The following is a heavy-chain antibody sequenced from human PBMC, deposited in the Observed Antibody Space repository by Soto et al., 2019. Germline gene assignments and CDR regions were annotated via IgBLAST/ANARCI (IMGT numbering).Heavy chain of an antibody. Sequence: ASVKVSCKASGYAFDIYGISWVRQVPGKGPEWMGWISADNGDTKYAQRMQGRVTMTTDTATSTAYMELRSLRSDDTAVYYCARDRSYYYDSSGYPFDFWGQGSLVTVSS. J-gene: IGHJ4*02. CDR1: GYAFDIYG. V-gene: IGHV1-18*01. CDR3: ARDRSYYYDSSGYPFDF. CDR2: ISADNGDT. D-gene: IGHD3-22*01.